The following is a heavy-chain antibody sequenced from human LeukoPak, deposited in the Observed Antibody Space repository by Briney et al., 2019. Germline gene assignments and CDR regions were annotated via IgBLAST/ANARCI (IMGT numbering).Heavy chain of an antibody. CDR3: TRDAVVVVGPGFDL. Sequence: GGSLRLSCAASGFAFSTYEMNWDRQAPGKGLEWVSYISGSGSSIYYADSVKGRFTISRDNAKNSLYLQMNSLRADDTAVYYCTRDAVVVVGPGFDLWGQGILVTVSS. CDR2: ISGSGSSI. J-gene: IGHJ5*02. D-gene: IGHD3-22*01. CDR1: GFAFSTYE. V-gene: IGHV3-48*03.